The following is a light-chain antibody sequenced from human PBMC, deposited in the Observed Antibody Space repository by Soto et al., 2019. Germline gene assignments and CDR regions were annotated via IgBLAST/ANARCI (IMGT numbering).Light chain of an antibody. CDR2: AAS. Sequence: DIQMTQSPSSLSASVGDRVTITCRASQSISSYLNWYQQKPGKAPKPLISAASILQSGVPSRFSGSGSGTAFTLTISSLQPEDFATYYCQQSYSTPLTFGGGTKVEIK. CDR1: QSISSY. CDR3: QQSYSTPLT. V-gene: IGKV1-39*01. J-gene: IGKJ4*01.